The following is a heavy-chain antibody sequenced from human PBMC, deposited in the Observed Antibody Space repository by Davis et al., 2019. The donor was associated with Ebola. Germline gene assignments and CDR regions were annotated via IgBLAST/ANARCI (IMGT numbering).Heavy chain of an antibody. D-gene: IGHD6-13*01. CDR1: GGFISSFY. V-gene: IGHV4-59*01. CDR2: VYYTGSA. J-gene: IGHJ5*02. CDR3: ARGDSSSFLKWFDP. Sequence: MPSETLSLTCNVSGGFISSFYWTWIRQSPQMGLEWIGNVYYTGSANYNPSVRSRATISVDTSKKQFSPSLKSVTAADTAVYYCARGDSSSFLKWFDPWGKGSPVTVSP.